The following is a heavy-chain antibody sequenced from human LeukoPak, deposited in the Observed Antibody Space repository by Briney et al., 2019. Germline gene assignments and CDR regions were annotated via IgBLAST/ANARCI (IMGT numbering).Heavy chain of an antibody. Sequence: GGSLRLSCAASGFTFDDYAMHWVRQAPGKGLEWVSGISWNSGSIGDADSVKGRFTISRDNAKNSLYLQMNSLRAEDTALYYCARSPYSSGWYYFDYWGQGTLVTVSS. CDR1: GFTFDDYA. V-gene: IGHV3-9*01. D-gene: IGHD6-19*01. J-gene: IGHJ4*02. CDR3: ARSPYSSGWYYFDY. CDR2: ISWNSGSI.